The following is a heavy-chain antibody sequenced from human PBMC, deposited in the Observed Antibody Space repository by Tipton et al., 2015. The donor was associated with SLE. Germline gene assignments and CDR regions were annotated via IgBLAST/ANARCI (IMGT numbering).Heavy chain of an antibody. J-gene: IGHJ6*02. CDR2: IWYDGRNE. CDR3: AKDGGDGSLIYQFVAKDI. Sequence: SMRLSCAASGLNLSKYAMHWVRQAPGKGLEWVAGIWYDGRNEEYADSVKGRFTISRDNSKNTLYLQMSSLRAEETTVYYCAKDGGDGSLIYQFVAKDICVQGSTFSVPS. D-gene: IGHD2-21*01. CDR1: GLNLSKYA. V-gene: IGHV3-33*06.